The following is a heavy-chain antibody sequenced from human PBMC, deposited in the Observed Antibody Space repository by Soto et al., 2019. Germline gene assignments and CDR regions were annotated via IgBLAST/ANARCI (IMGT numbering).Heavy chain of an antibody. CDR2: ISGSGGST. D-gene: IGHD6-6*01. J-gene: IGHJ4*02. V-gene: IGHV3-23*01. Sequence: EVQLLESGGGLVQPGGSLRLSCAASGFTFSSYAMSWVRQAPGKGLEWVSAISGSGGSTYYADSVKGRFTISRDNSKNTLYLQMNSLRAEDTAVYYCARDREKYSSSSESDYWGQGTLVTVSS. CDR1: GFTFSSYA. CDR3: ARDREKYSSSSESDY.